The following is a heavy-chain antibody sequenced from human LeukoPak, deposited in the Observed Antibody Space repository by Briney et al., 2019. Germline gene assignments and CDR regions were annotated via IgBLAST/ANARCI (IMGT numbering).Heavy chain of an antibody. CDR3: ARDPERGSYFDY. J-gene: IGHJ4*02. Sequence: GGSLRLSCAASGFTFSRYWMTWVRQAPGKGLEWVASMNQDGSERYYVDSSRGRFTISRDNAKNSLSLQMNSLRAEDTAVYYCARDPERGSYFDYWGQGTPVTVSS. V-gene: IGHV3-7*01. CDR1: GFTFSRYW. D-gene: IGHD1-26*01. CDR2: MNQDGSER.